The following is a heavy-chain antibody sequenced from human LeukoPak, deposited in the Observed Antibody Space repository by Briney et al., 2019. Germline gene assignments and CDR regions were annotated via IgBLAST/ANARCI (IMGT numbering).Heavy chain of an antibody. CDR2: IYTSGST. D-gene: IGHD3-22*01. J-gene: IGHJ4*02. Sequence: PSETLSLTCTVSGGSFSIYYWSWIRQPAGKGLEWIGRIYTSGSTNYNPSLKSRVTMSVDTSKNQFSLKLSSVTAADTAVYYCARDTLYYDSSGYYFDYWGQGTLVTVSS. CDR3: ARDTLYYDSSGYYFDY. V-gene: IGHV4-4*07. CDR1: GGSFSIYY.